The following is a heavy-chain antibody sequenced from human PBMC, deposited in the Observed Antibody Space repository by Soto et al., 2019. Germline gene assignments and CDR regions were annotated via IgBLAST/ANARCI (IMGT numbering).Heavy chain of an antibody. CDR3: ARDRRYFDWLMFDY. CDR2: IYYSGST. D-gene: IGHD3-9*01. V-gene: IGHV4-59*01. Sequence: PSETLSLTCTVSGGSISSYYLSWIRQPPGKGLEWIGYIYYSGSTNYNPSLKSRVTISVDTSKNQFSLKLSSVTAADTAVYYCARDRRYFDWLMFDYWGQGTLVTVYS. J-gene: IGHJ4*02. CDR1: GGSISSYY.